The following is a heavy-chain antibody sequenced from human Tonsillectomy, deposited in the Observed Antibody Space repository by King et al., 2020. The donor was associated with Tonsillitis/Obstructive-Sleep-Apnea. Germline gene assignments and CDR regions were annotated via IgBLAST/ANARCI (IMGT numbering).Heavy chain of an antibody. Sequence: LQLVQSGAEVKKPGASVKVSCKASGYTFSSYGISWVRQAPGQGLEWMGWISAYNGNTKCAQKLQGRVTMTTDTSTSTAYMELRSLRSDDTAVYSCASSTIFGVVIYYMDVWGKGTTVTVSS. V-gene: IGHV1-18*01. CDR3: ASSTIFGVVIYYMDV. J-gene: IGHJ6*03. CDR1: GYTFSSYG. CDR2: ISAYNGNT. D-gene: IGHD3-3*01.